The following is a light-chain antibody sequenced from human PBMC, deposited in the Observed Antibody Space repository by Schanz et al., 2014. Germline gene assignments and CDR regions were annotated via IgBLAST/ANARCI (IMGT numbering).Light chain of an antibody. J-gene: IGKJ3*01. CDR1: QSVSSN. CDR3: QQYNNWPPFT. Sequence: EVVLTQSPGTLSLSPGERATLSCRASQSVSSNSLAWYQQTPGQAPRLLIYGASTRATGIPARFSGSESGTEFTLAISSLQSEDFAVYYCQQYNNWPPFTFGPGTKVDIK. V-gene: IGKV3-15*01. CDR2: GAS.